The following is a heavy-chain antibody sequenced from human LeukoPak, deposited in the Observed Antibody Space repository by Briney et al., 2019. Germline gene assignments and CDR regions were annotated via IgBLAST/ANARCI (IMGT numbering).Heavy chain of an antibody. J-gene: IGHJ4*02. D-gene: IGHD5-24*01. V-gene: IGHV4-59*03. Sequence: SETLSLTCTVSGGSISYYWNWIRQPPGKGLEWIGYIYYRGNTNYNPSLKSRLTISVDTSKNQFSLKLSSVTAADTAVYYCVRDRDGFYYFDYWGQGTLVTVSP. CDR3: VRDRDGFYYFDY. CDR1: GGSISYY. CDR2: IYYRGNT.